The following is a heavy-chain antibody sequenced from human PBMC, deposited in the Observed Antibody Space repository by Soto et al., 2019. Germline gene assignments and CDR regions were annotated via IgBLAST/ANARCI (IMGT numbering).Heavy chain of an antibody. J-gene: IGHJ6*02. CDR2: ISSSSYI. CDR1: GFTFSSYS. Sequence: GGSLRLSCAASGFTFSSYSMNWVRQAPGKGLEWVSSISSSSYIYYADSVKGRFTISRDNAKNSLYLQMNSLRAEDTAVYYCARDPAHYDFWSGYYTHGMDVWGQGTTVTVSS. CDR3: ARDPAHYDFWSGYYTHGMDV. D-gene: IGHD3-3*01. V-gene: IGHV3-21*01.